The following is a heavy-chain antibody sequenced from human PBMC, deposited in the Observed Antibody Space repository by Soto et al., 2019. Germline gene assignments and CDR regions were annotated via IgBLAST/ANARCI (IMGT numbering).Heavy chain of an antibody. J-gene: IGHJ6*02. CDR2: INWKSDI. CDR3: AKDLYNYVWGSNRYTDRRQYHYAMDV. V-gene: IGHV3-9*01. CDR1: GFTFDDNA. Sequence: PGGSLRLSCAVSGFTFDDNAMHWVRQAPEKGLEWVSGINWKSDIGYADSVKGRFTISRDQSKNTLYLQMDSLTTEDTAVYYCAKDLYNYVWGSNRYTDRRQYHYAMDVWGQGTTVTVSS. D-gene: IGHD3-16*02.